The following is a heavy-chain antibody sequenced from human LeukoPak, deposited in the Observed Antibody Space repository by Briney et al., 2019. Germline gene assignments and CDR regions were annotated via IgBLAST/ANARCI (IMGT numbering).Heavy chain of an antibody. CDR2: ISYDGSNK. CDR3: ARDDALGDNALDI. CDR1: GFTFSSYA. V-gene: IGHV3-30*04. Sequence: GGSLRLSCAASGFTFSSYAMHWVRQAPGKGLEWVAVISYDGSNKYYADSVKGRFTISRDDSKNTLFLQMNSLRAEDTAVYYCARDDALGDNALDIWGQGTMVTVSS. D-gene: IGHD3-16*01. J-gene: IGHJ3*02.